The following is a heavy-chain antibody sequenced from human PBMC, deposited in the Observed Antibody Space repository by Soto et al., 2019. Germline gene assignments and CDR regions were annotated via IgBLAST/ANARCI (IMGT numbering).Heavy chain of an antibody. D-gene: IGHD6-6*01. CDR2: ISWNSGSI. CDR3: AKASIAARPGYFDY. J-gene: IGHJ4*02. Sequence: DVQLVESGGGLVQPGRSLRLSCAASGFTFDDYAMHWVRQAPGKGLEWVSGISWNSGSIGYADSVKGRFTISRDNAKNSLYLQMNSLRAEDTALYYCAKASIAARPGYFDYWGQGTLVTVSS. CDR1: GFTFDDYA. V-gene: IGHV3-9*01.